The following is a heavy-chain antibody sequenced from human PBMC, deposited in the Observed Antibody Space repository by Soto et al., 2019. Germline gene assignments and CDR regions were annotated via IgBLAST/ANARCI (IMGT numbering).Heavy chain of an antibody. V-gene: IGHV3-7*01. CDR2: IKQDGSEK. D-gene: IGHD1-26*01. CDR1: GFTFSSYW. CDR3: ARAISEETLSDYFDY. Sequence: GGSLRLSCAASGFTFSSYWMSWVRQAPGKGLEWVANIKQDGSEKYYVDSVKGRFTISRDNAKNSLYLQMNSLRAEDTAVYYCARAISEETLSDYFDYWGQGTLVTVSS. J-gene: IGHJ4*02.